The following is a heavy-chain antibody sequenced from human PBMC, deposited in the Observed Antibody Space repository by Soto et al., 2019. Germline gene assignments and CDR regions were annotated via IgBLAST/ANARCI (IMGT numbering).Heavy chain of an antibody. V-gene: IGHV1-69*01. Sequence: QVQLVQSGAEVKKPGSSVKVSCESSGGTFSSYPITWVLQAPGQGLEWMGGIIPFFGTSHYAQKFQGRVTITADASTSTAYMELRSLRSEDTAVYYCSRVRHITNYGMAVWRQGTTVTVSS. CDR3: SRVRHITNYGMAV. CDR1: GGTFSSYP. D-gene: IGHD2-21*01. CDR2: IIPFFGTS. J-gene: IGHJ6*02.